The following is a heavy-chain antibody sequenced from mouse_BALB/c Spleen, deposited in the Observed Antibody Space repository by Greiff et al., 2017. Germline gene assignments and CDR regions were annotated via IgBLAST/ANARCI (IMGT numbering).Heavy chain of an antibody. CDR2: IWSDGST. D-gene: IGHD2-4*01. CDR1: GFSLTSYG. Sequence: VMLVESGPDLVAPSQSLSITCTVSGFSLTSYGVHWVRQPPGKGLEWLVVIWSDGSTTYNSALKSRLSISKDNSKSQVFLKMNSLQTDDTAMYYCARHEDDYDWFAYWGQGTLVTVSA. CDR3: ARHEDDYDWFAY. V-gene: IGHV2-6-2*01. J-gene: IGHJ3*01.